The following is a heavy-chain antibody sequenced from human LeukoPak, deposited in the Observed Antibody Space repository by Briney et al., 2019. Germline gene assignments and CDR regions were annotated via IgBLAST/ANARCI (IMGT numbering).Heavy chain of an antibody. J-gene: IGHJ3*02. CDR3: ARDLVTVTKGFDI. CDR2: ISHIGRT. Sequence: ASETLSLTCAVSGHSFSSHYWTWIRQSPGTGLEWIGYISHIGRTNYNPSLKSRVTISIDTSKNQFSLKLRSVTAADTAVYYCARDLVTVTKGFDIWGQGTMVSVSS. V-gene: IGHV4-59*11. CDR1: GHSFSSHY. D-gene: IGHD4-17*01.